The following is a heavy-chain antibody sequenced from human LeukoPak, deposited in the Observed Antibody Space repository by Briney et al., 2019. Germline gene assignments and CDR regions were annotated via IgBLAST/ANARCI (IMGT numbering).Heavy chain of an antibody. Sequence: AGGSLRLSCAASGFTFSSYSMNWVRQAPGKGLEWVSYISSSSSTIYYADSVKGRFTISRDNAKNSLYLQLNSLRAEDTAVYYCARDGVTATFDYWGQGTLVTVSS. CDR2: ISSSSSTI. D-gene: IGHD5-18*01. J-gene: IGHJ4*02. CDR3: ARDGVTATFDY. V-gene: IGHV3-48*01. CDR1: GFTFSSYS.